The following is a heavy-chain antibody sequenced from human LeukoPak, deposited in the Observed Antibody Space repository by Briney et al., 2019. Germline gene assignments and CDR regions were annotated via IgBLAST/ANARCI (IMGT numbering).Heavy chain of an antibody. CDR1: GFTFSSYA. V-gene: IGHV3-23*01. Sequence: GGSLRLSCAASGFTFSSYAMSWVRQALGKGLEWVSAISGSGGSTYYADSVKGRFTISRDNSKNTLYLQMNSLRAEDTAVYYCAKEGFYCSGGSCYPDYWGQGTLVTVSS. CDR2: ISGSGGST. CDR3: AKEGFYCSGGSCYPDY. D-gene: IGHD2-15*01. J-gene: IGHJ4*02.